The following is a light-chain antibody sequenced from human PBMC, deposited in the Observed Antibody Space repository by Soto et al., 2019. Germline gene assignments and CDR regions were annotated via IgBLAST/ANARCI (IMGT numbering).Light chain of an antibody. CDR3: QQSYSSTWT. CDR1: QSVLYSSNNKNY. CDR2: WAS. J-gene: IGKJ1*01. Sequence: DIVMTQSPDSLAVSLGERATINCKSSQSVLYSSNNKNYLAWYQQKPGQPPKLLIYWASTRESGVPDRFSGSGSGTDFTLTISSLQAEDFATYYCQQSYSSTWTFGQGTKVDIK. V-gene: IGKV4-1*01.